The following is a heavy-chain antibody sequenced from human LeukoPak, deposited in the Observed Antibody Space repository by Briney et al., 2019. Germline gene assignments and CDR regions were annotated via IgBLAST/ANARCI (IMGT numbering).Heavy chain of an antibody. Sequence: SETLSLTCAVYGGSFSGYYWSWIRQPPGKGLEWIGEINHSGSTNYNPSLKSRVTISVDKSKNQFSLKLSSMTAADTAVYYCARANSWYAPYYFDYWGQGTLVTVSS. V-gene: IGHV4-34*01. D-gene: IGHD6-13*01. CDR2: INHSGST. J-gene: IGHJ4*02. CDR3: ARANSWYAPYYFDY. CDR1: GGSFSGYY.